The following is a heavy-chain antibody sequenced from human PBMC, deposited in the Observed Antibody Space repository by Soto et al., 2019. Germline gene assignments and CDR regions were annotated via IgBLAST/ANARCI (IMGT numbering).Heavy chain of an antibody. Sequence: QVQLVESGGGLVNPGGSLRLSCAASGFTFSDYYMSGIRQAPGKGLAWVSYISSSGNTIYYADSVKGRFTVSRDTAKNSLKLQMNILRVEDTAVYYCARDWKRFNYIRYDYYNFYMDVWGKGTTVTVSS. J-gene: IGHJ6*03. V-gene: IGHV3-11*01. CDR2: ISSSGNTI. D-gene: IGHD4-4*01. CDR3: ARDWKRFNYIRYDYYNFYMDV. CDR1: GFTFSDYY.